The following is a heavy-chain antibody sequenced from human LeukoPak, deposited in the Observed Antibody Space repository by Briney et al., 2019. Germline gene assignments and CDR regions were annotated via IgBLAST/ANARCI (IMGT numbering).Heavy chain of an antibody. CDR1: GYSFTTYW. V-gene: IGHV5-51*01. CDR3: ARRDSRRRGGSHDAFDI. J-gene: IGHJ3*02. D-gene: IGHD2-15*01. CDR2: IYPGDSDT. Sequence: GESLKISCKGSGYSFTTYWIGWMRQMPGKGLEWMGIIYPGDSDTRYSPSFQGQVTISADKSITTAYLQWNSLKALDTAMYYCARRDSRRRGGSHDAFDIWGQGTMVTVSS.